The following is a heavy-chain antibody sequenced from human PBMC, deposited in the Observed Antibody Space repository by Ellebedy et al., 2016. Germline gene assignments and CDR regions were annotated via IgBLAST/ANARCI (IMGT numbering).Heavy chain of an antibody. CDR2: INHSGST. D-gene: IGHD1-7*01. CDR3: ARTELWYMDV. J-gene: IGHJ6*03. CDR1: GDSISRSSYY. V-gene: IGHV4-39*07. Sequence: SETLSLTXTVSGDSISRSSYYWSWIRQPPGKGLEWIGEINHSGSTNYNPSLKSRVTISVDTSKNQFSLKLSSVTAADTAVYYCARTELWYMDVWGKGTTVTVSS.